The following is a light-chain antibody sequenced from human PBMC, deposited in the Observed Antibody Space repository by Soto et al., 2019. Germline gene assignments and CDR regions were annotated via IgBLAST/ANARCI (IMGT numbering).Light chain of an antibody. V-gene: IGKV2-40*01. Sequence: DIVMTQTPLSLPVTPGEPASISCRSSQSLLDLDDGNTYLDWYLQKPGQSPQLLIYTISYRASGVPDRFSGSGSGTDFTLKISRVEAEEVGVYYCMQRIEFPLYTFGQGTKLEIK. J-gene: IGKJ2*01. CDR1: QSLLDLDDGNTY. CDR3: MQRIEFPLYT. CDR2: TIS.